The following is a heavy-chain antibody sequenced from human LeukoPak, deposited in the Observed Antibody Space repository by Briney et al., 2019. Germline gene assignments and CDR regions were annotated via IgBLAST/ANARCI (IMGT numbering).Heavy chain of an antibody. CDR2: TYYRPKWYN. CDR1: GDSVSSNSAA. Sequence: SQTLSLTGAISGDSVSSNSAAWNWIRQSPSRGLEWLGRTYYRPKWYNDYAVSVKSRITINPDTSKNQFSLQLNSVTPEDTAVYYCARTKRYFDWQPFDYWGQGTLVTVSS. D-gene: IGHD3-9*01. V-gene: IGHV6-1*01. CDR3: ARTKRYFDWQPFDY. J-gene: IGHJ4*02.